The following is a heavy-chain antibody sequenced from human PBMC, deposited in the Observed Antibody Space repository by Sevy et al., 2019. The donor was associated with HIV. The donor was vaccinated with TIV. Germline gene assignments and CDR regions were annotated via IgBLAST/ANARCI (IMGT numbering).Heavy chain of an antibody. Sequence: GGSLRLSCAASGFTFSSYWMSWVRQAPGKGLEWVANIKQDGSEKYYVDSVKGRFTISRDNAKNSLYLQMNSLRAEDTAVYYCARVQTYYDILTGYYSYYYYGMDVWGQGTTVTASS. CDR3: ARVQTYYDILTGYYSYYYYGMDV. D-gene: IGHD3-9*01. J-gene: IGHJ6*02. CDR2: IKQDGSEK. CDR1: GFTFSSYW. V-gene: IGHV3-7*01.